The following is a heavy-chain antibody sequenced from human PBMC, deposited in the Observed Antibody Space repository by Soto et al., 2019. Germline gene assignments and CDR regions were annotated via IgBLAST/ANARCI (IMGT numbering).Heavy chain of an antibody. CDR2: IASGDRT. CDR3: ASGYCSGGSCSPAY. J-gene: IGHJ4*02. V-gene: IGHV3-66*01. Sequence: EVQLVESGGGLVQPGGSLRLSCAASGFTVSRNYMTWVRQAPGEGPEWVSTIASGDRTYYGDSVKGRFTISRDNSKDPLDLQMNGLRADDPAVYYCASGYCSGGSCSPAYWGQGSLVTVSS. CDR1: GFTVSRNY. D-gene: IGHD2-15*01.